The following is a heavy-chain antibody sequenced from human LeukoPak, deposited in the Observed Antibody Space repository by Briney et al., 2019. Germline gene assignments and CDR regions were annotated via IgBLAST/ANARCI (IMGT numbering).Heavy chain of an antibody. D-gene: IGHD4-11*01. J-gene: IGHJ6*03. Sequence: PGGSLRLSCAASGFTFSSYAMSWVRQVPGKGLEWVSAISGSGGSTYYADSVKGRFTISRDNSKNTLYLQMNSLRAEDTAVYYCAKDLGVTGYYYYYMDVWGKGTTVTVSS. CDR2: ISGSGGST. CDR1: GFTFSSYA. V-gene: IGHV3-23*01. CDR3: AKDLGVTGYYYYYMDV.